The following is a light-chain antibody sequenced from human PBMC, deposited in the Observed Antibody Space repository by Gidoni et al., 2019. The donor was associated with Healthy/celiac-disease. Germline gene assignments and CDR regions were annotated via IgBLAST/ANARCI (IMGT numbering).Light chain of an antibody. CDR3: QQYYSTPWT. Sequence: DIVMTQSPDSLAVSLGERATINCKSSQSVLYSSNNKYYLAWYQQKPGQPPKLLIYWASTRESGVPDRFSGSGSGTDFTLTISSLQAEDVAVYYCQQYYSTPWTFXQXTKVEIK. V-gene: IGKV4-1*01. CDR1: QSVLYSSNNKYY. J-gene: IGKJ1*01. CDR2: WAS.